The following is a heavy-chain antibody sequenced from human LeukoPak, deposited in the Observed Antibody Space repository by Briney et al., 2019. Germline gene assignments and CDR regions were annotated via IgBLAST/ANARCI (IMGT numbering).Heavy chain of an antibody. CDR2: ISAYNGNT. Sequence: ASVKVSCKASGYTFTNYGIHWVRQAPGQGLEWMGWISAYNGNTKHAQNLQGRVTMTTDTSTSTAYMELRSLRSDDTAVYYCARGPLGAAFDSWGQGTLVTVSS. V-gene: IGHV1-18*01. CDR1: GYTFTNYG. D-gene: IGHD3-16*01. CDR3: ARGPLGAAFDS. J-gene: IGHJ4*02.